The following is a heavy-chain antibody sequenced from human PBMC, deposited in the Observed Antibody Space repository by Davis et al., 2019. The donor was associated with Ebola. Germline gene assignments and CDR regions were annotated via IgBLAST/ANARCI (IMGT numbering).Heavy chain of an antibody. CDR2: MNPNSGNT. Sequence: ASVKVSCKASGYTFTSYDINWVRQATGQGLEWMGWMNPNSGNTGYAQKFQGRVTMTRNTSISTAYMELSSLRSEDTAVYYCARVLRYFDWSFYNWFDPWGQGTLVTASS. CDR1: GYTFTSYD. J-gene: IGHJ5*02. CDR3: ARVLRYFDWSFYNWFDP. D-gene: IGHD3-9*01. V-gene: IGHV1-8*01.